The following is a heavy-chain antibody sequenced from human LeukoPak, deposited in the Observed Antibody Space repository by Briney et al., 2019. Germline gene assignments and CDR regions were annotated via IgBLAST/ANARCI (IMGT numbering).Heavy chain of an antibody. CDR1: GYTFTDYY. J-gene: IGHJ4*02. D-gene: IGHD3-22*01. Sequence: ASMKISCKVSGYTFTDYYMHWVQQAPGKGLEWMGLVDPEDGETIYAEKFQGRVTITADTSTDTAYMELSSLRSEDTAVSYCAIGLGYYDSSGYYYENFDYWGQGTLVTVSS. V-gene: IGHV1-69-2*01. CDR2: VDPEDGET. CDR3: AIGLGYYDSSGYYYENFDY.